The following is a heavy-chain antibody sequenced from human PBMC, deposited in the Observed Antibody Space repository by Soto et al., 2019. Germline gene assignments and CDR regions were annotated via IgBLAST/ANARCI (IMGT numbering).Heavy chain of an antibody. V-gene: IGHV1-18*01. Sequence: QVQLVQSGAEVKKPGASVKVSCKASGYTFTSYGISWVRQAPGQGLEWMGWISAYNGNTNYAQKLQGRVTMTTDTSKSTAYMELRSLRSDDTAVYYCARDRDIVVVPAALTHYYYYGMDVWGQGTTVTVSS. J-gene: IGHJ6*02. CDR3: ARDRDIVVVPAALTHYYYYGMDV. CDR2: ISAYNGNT. D-gene: IGHD2-2*01. CDR1: GYTFTSYG.